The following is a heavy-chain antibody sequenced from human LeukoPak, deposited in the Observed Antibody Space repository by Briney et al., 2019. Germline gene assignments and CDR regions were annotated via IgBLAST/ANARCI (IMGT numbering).Heavy chain of an antibody. CDR1: GGSISSSKYY. V-gene: IGHV4-39*07. CDR3: ARSPYSSSWSYYYYGMDV. Sequence: NPSETLSLTCTVSGGSISSSKYYWGWIRQPPGKGLEWIGSIHYSGNTYYNPSLKSRVTISVDTSKNQFSLKLSSVTAADTAVYYCARSPYSSSWSYYYYGMDVWGQGTTVTVSS. CDR2: IHYSGNT. D-gene: IGHD6-13*01. J-gene: IGHJ6*02.